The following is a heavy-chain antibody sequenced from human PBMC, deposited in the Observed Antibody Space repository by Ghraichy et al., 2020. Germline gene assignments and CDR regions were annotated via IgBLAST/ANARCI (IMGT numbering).Heavy chain of an antibody. CDR3: ARRSKGTAAGPKLNWFDP. CDR1: GGSISSSSYY. V-gene: IGHV4-39*01. D-gene: IGHD6-13*01. J-gene: IGHJ5*02. CDR2: IYYSGST. Sequence: SETLSLTCTVSGGSISSSSYYWGWIRQPPGKGLEWIGSIYYSGSTYYNPSLKSRVTISVDTSKNQFSLKLSSVTAADTAVYYCARRSKGTAAGPKLNWFDPWGQGTLVTVSS.